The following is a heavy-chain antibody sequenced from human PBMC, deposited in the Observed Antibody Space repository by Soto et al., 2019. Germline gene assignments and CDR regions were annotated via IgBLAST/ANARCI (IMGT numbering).Heavy chain of an antibody. Sequence: GGSLRLSCAASGFTFSSYSMNCVRQAPGKGLEWVSSISSSSSYIYYADSVKGRFTISRDNAKNSLYLQMNSLRAEDTAVYYCERVGFWSYGMDVWGQGTTVTVSS. D-gene: IGHD3-3*01. J-gene: IGHJ6*02. V-gene: IGHV3-21*01. CDR2: ISSSSSYI. CDR1: GFTFSSYS. CDR3: ERVGFWSYGMDV.